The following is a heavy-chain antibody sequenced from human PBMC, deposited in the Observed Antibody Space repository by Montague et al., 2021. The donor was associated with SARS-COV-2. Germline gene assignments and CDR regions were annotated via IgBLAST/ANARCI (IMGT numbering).Heavy chain of an antibody. CDR1: GFTFSSYA. D-gene: IGHD3-10*01. V-gene: IGHV3-23*03. CDR2: IYSGGSST. CDR3: AKDRYYGSGSYWGWFDP. Sequence: SLRLSCAASGFTFSSYAMSWVRQAPGKGLEWVPVIYSGGSSTYYADSVKGRFAISRDNSKNTLYLQMNSLRAEDTAVYYCAKDRYYGSGSYWGWFDPWGQGTLVTVSS. J-gene: IGHJ5*02.